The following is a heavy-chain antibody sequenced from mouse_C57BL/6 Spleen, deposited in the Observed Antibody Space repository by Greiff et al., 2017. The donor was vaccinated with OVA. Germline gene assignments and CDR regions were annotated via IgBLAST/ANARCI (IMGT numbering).Heavy chain of an antibody. V-gene: IGHV5-17*01. J-gene: IGHJ4*01. D-gene: IGHD2-1*01. CDR2: ISSGSSTI. Sequence: EVMLVESGGGLVKPGGSLKLSCAASGFTFSDYGMHWVRQAPEKGLEWVAYISSGSSTIYYADTVKGRFTISRDNAKNTLFLQMTSLRSEDTAMYYCARPRGNYNYYAMDYWGQGTSVTVSS. CDR3: ARPRGNYNYYAMDY. CDR1: GFTFSDYG.